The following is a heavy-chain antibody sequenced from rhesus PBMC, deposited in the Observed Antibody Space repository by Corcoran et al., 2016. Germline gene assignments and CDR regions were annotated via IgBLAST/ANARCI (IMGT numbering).Heavy chain of an antibody. D-gene: IGHD1-1*01. CDR1: GGASSDDYY. CDR2: IYGSGEGT. V-gene: IGHV4-106*01. CDR3: ASWNRGDAFDF. Sequence: QVQLQESGPGLVKPSETLSLTCAVSGGASSDDYYWSWIRKPPGKGLAWIGYIYGSGEGTNYHPSLKRRVAISIDTSKNRFSLTLSSVTAADTAMCYCASWNRGDAFDFWGRGLRVTVSS. J-gene: IGHJ3*01.